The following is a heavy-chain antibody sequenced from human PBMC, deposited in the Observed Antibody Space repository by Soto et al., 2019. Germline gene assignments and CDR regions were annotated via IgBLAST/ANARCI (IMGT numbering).Heavy chain of an antibody. CDR3: ARGKANYYGSGRCLRP. J-gene: IGHJ4*02. V-gene: IGHV4-34*01. CDR2: INHSGST. D-gene: IGHD3-10*01. Sequence: QGQLQQWGAGLLKPSETLSLTCAVYGGSFSGYYWSWIRQPPGKGLEWIGEINHSGSTNYYPSLKSRVTISVDTSKNQFSLKLSSVTAADTAVYYCARGKANYYGSGRCLRPWGQGTLVTVSS. CDR1: GGSFSGYY.